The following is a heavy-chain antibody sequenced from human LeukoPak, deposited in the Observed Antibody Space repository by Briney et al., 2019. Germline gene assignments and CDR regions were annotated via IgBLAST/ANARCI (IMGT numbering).Heavy chain of an antibody. V-gene: IGHV5-51*01. CDR3: ARPVCTTTTCYGYYFDY. CDR2: IYPGDSDT. D-gene: IGHD2-2*01. Sequence: GESLKISCKGSGYSFISYWIGWVRQMPGKGVEWMGIIYPGDSDTRYGPSFQGQVTISADKSISTAYLQWNSLKASDTAMYYCARPVCTTTTCYGYYFDYWGQGTLVTVSS. J-gene: IGHJ4*02. CDR1: GYSFISYW.